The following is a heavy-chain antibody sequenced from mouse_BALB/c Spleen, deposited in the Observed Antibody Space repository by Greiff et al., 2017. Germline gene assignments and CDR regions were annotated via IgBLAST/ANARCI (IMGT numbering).Heavy chain of an antibody. CDR1: GYSITSGYY. CDR3: ARDRPLYYYGSSYGGWFAY. D-gene: IGHD1-1*01. V-gene: IGHV3-6*02. Sequence: EVQLVESGPGLVKPSQSLSLTCSVTGYSITSGYYWNWIRQFPGNKLEWMGYISYDGSNNYNPSLKNRISITRDTSKNQFFLKLNSVTTEDTATYYCARDRPLYYYGSSYGGWFAYWGQGTLVTVSA. CDR2: ISYDGSN. J-gene: IGHJ3*01.